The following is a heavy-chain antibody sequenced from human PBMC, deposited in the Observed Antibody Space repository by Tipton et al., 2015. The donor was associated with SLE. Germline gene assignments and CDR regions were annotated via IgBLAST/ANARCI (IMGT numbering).Heavy chain of an antibody. Sequence: SLRLSCAASRFTFSNYEMNWVRQAPGKGLEWVSYISGSGSTIYYTDSVKGRFTISRDNTKNSLYLQMNILRAEDTATYYCARVPVGSSWFYFDSWGPGALVTVSS. J-gene: IGHJ4*02. CDR3: ARVPVGSSWFYFDS. CDR1: RFTFSNYE. V-gene: IGHV3-48*03. CDR2: ISGSGSTI. D-gene: IGHD6-13*01.